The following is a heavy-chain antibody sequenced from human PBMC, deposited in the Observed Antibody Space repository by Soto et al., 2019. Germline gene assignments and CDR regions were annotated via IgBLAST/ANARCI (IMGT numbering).Heavy chain of an antibody. CDR3: ARYCSGGSCYLDP. D-gene: IGHD2-15*01. CDR2: MYHSGST. J-gene: IGHJ5*02. CDR1: GGSISSYY. Sequence: PSETLSLTCTVSGGSISSYYWSWIRQPPGKGLEWIGYMYHSGSTNYNPSLKSRVTISVDTSKNQFSLKLSSVTAADTAVYYCARYCSGGSCYLDPWGQGTLVTVSS. V-gene: IGHV4-59*01.